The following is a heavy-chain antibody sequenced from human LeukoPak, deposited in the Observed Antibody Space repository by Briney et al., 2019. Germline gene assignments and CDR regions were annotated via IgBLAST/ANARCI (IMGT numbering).Heavy chain of an antibody. CDR1: GYTFTGYY. J-gene: IGHJ6*02. CDR2: INPNSGGT. Sequence: GASVKVSCKASGYTFTGYYMHWVRQAPGQGLEWMGWINPNSGGTNYAQKFQGRVTMTRDTSISTAYMELSRLRSDDTAVYYCTAAGELLYYYYGMDVWGQGTTVTVSS. CDR3: TAAGELLYYYYGMDV. D-gene: IGHD3-10*01. V-gene: IGHV1-2*02.